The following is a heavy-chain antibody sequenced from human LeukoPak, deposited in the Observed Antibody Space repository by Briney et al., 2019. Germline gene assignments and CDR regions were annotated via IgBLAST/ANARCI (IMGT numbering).Heavy chain of an antibody. V-gene: IGHV4-59*08. CDR3: ARKPAGRGRFDY. CDR2: IYYTGTT. CDR1: GGPISNDY. Sequence: KPSEILSLTCTVSGGPISNDYWSWIRQPPGKGLEWIGYIYYTGTTNYNPSLKSRVTLSVDTSKNQFSLKLSSVTAADTAVYYCARKPAGRGRFDYWGQGTLVTVSS. J-gene: IGHJ4*02. D-gene: IGHD6-19*01.